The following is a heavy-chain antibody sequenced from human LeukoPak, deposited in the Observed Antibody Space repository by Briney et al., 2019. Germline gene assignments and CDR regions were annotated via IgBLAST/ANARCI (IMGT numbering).Heavy chain of an antibody. V-gene: IGHV3-30*03. CDR1: GFTFSRYG. CDR3: ARVAEIQLWLRSAFDY. J-gene: IGHJ4*02. Sequence: GGSLRLSCSASGFTFSRYGMHWVRQASGKGLEWVALISYDGSNKYYADSVKGRFTISRDNAKNSLYLQMNSLRDEDTAVYYCARVAEIQLWLRSAFDYWGQGTLVTVSS. CDR2: ISYDGSNK. D-gene: IGHD5-18*01.